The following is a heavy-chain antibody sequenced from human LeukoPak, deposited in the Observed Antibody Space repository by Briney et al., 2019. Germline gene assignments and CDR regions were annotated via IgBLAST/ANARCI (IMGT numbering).Heavy chain of an antibody. CDR1: GFTFNNYA. D-gene: IGHD3-22*01. CDR3: AINAKTYYYDSSGSYYFDY. Sequence: GGSLRLSCAASGFTFNNYAVGWVRQAPGKGLEWVSAISGGGVSTYYADSVKGRFTISRDNSKNTLYLQMNSLRAEDTAVYYCAINAKTYYYDSSGSYYFDYWGQGTLVTVSS. J-gene: IGHJ4*02. V-gene: IGHV3-23*01. CDR2: ISGGGVST.